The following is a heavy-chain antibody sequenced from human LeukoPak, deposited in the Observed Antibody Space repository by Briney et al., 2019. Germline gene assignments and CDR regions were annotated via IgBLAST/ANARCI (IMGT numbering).Heavy chain of an antibody. V-gene: IGHV3-30*03. CDR2: ISYDGSSK. CDR3: ARVSTMNL. J-gene: IGHJ5*02. D-gene: IGHD3-22*01. Sequence: PGRSLRLSCAASGFTFSSYGMHWVRQAPGKGLEWVAVISYDGSSKYYADSVKGRFTMSRDSAKNSLYLQMNSLRAEDTAVYYCARVSTMNLWGQGTLVTVSS. CDR1: GFTFSSYG.